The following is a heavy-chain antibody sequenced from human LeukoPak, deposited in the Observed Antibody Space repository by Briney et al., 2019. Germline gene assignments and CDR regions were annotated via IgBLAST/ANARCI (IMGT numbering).Heavy chain of an antibody. CDR3: ARWVYEEYVNY. CDR1: GVTFRNCW. J-gene: IGHJ4*02. Sequence: GGSLRLSCAASGVTFRNCWMHWVRQAPGKGLVWVSRLSSDGRDPSYADSVQGRFTISRDNAKNTLYMQMNSLRADDTAVYYCARWVYEEYVNYWGQGTLVTVSS. D-gene: IGHD6-13*01. V-gene: IGHV3-74*01. CDR2: LSSDGRDP.